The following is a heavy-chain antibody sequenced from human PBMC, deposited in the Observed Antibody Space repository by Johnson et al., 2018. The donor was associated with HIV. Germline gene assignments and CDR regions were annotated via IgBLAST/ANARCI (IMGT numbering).Heavy chain of an antibody. CDR2: ISYDGSNK. Sequence: VQLVESGGGVVQPGRSLRLSCAASGFTFSNYAMHWVRQAPGNGLEWVAVISYDGSNKYYADSVKGRFTISRDNSKNTLYLQRRSLRAEDTAVYYCAKEGITMEVDIWGQGTMVTVSS. CDR1: GFTFSNYA. V-gene: IGHV3-30-3*01. CDR3: AKEGITMEVDI. D-gene: IGHD3-10*01. J-gene: IGHJ3*02.